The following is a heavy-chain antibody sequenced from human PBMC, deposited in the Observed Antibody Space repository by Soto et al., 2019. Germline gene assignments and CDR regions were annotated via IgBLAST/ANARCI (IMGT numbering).Heavy chain of an antibody. D-gene: IGHD4-17*01. CDR3: AHRQPEHDYGDPYYFDY. V-gene: IGHV2-5*02. CDR1: GFSLSTSGVG. Sequence: QITLKESGPTLVKPTQTLTLTCTFSGFSLSTSGVGVGWIRQPPGKALEWLALIYWDDDKRYSPSLKSRLTITKDTSKNQVVLTMTNMDPVDTATYYCAHRQPEHDYGDPYYFDYWGQGTLVTVSS. CDR2: IYWDDDK. J-gene: IGHJ4*02.